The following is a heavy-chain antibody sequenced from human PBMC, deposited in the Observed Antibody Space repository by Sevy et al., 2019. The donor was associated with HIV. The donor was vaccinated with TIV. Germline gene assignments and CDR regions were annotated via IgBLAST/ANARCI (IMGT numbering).Heavy chain of an antibody. CDR1: GGSFSGYY. J-gene: IGHJ5*02. Sequence: SETLSLTCAVYGGSFSGYYWSWIRQPPGKGLEWIGEINHSGSTNYNPPLKSRVTISVDTSKNQFSLRLSSVIAATTAVYYCARGLTTTVCSGGSCPRNNWFDPWGQGTLVTVSS. CDR2: INHSGST. D-gene: IGHD2-15*01. CDR3: ARGLTTTVCSGGSCPRNNWFDP. V-gene: IGHV4-34*01.